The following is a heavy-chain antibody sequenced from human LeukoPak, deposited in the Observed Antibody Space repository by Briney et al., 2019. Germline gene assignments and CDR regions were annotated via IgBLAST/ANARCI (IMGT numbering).Heavy chain of an antibody. CDR2: IYYSGST. D-gene: IGHD5-18*01. CDR1: GGSISSSSYY. CDR3: ARIGEGVDTAMGGNFDY. Sequence: SETLSLTCTVSGGSISSSSYYWGWIRQPPGKGLEWIGSIYYSGSTYYNPSLKSRVTISVDTSKNQFSLKLSSVTAADTAVYYCARIGEGVDTAMGGNFDYWGQGTLVTVSS. J-gene: IGHJ4*02. V-gene: IGHV4-39*01.